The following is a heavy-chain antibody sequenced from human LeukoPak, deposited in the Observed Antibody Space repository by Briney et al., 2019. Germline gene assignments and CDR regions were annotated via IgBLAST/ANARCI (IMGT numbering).Heavy chain of an antibody. CDR2: VFTSGFT. V-gene: IGHV4-61*02. CDR1: GGSISSGNFY. CDR3: ARSPVYYYYYMDV. Sequence: PSETLSLTCTVSGGSISSGNFYWSWIRQPAGKGLEWIGRVFTSGFTQYNPSLKSRVTLSLDTSKNQFSLHLSSVTAADTAVYCCARSPVYYYYYMDVWGKGTTVTVSS. J-gene: IGHJ6*03.